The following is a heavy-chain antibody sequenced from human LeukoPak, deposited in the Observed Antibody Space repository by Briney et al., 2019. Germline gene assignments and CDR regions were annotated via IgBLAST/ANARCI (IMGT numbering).Heavy chain of an antibody. Sequence: GGPLRLSCAASGFTFSNYAMSWVRQAPGKGLEWVSAISGSGGSTYYADSVKGRFTISRDNSKNTLHLQMNSLRAEDTAVYYCASVRGDSSGYYSIFDYWGQGTLVTVSS. CDR2: ISGSGGST. V-gene: IGHV3-23*01. CDR1: GFTFSNYA. CDR3: ASVRGDSSGYYSIFDY. D-gene: IGHD3-22*01. J-gene: IGHJ4*02.